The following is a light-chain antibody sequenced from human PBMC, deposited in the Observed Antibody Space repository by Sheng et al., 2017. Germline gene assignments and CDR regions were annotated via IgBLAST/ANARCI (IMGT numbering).Light chain of an antibody. V-gene: IGKV1-8*01. J-gene: IGKJ1*01. CDR3: QQFYSYLST. CDR2: GAS. CDR1: QGISNS. Sequence: AIRMTQSPSSFSASTGDRVTISCRASQGISNSLAWYQQKPGKAPKLLIYGASTLQSGVPSRFSGSGSGTDFTLTISFLQSEDFATYYCQQFYSYLSTFGQGT.